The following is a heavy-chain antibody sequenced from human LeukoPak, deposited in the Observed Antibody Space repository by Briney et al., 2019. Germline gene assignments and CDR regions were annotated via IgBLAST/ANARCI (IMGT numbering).Heavy chain of an antibody. CDR1: GGSISSSSYY. J-gene: IGHJ4*02. CDR3: ARQAYMVRGVKYFDY. D-gene: IGHD3-10*01. CDR2: IYYSGST. V-gene: IGHV4-39*01. Sequence: SETLSLTCTVSGGSISSSSYYWGWVRQPPGKGLGWIGSIYYSGSTYYNPSLKSRVAISVDTSKNQFSLKLSSVTAADTAVYYCARQAYMVRGVKYFDYWGQGTLVTVSS.